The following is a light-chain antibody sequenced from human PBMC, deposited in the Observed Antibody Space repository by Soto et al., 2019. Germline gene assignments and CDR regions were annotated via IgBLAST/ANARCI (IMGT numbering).Light chain of an antibody. Sequence: EIGLTQSPGPLSFSPGERATLSCRASQSVSRGYLAWYQQKPGQAPRLLIYSASNRATGIPDRFSGSGSGTDFILTISRLEPEDLAVYYCQQGLTFGGGTKVEIK. CDR2: SAS. CDR1: QSVSRGY. V-gene: IGKV3-20*01. J-gene: IGKJ4*01. CDR3: QQGLT.